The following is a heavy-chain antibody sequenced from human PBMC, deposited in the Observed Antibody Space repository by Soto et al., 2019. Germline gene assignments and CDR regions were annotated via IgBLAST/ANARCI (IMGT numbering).Heavy chain of an antibody. CDR3: AQLEAAGTIGY. CDR2: IYYSGST. V-gene: IGHV4-39*01. D-gene: IGHD6-13*01. CDR1: GGSISSSSYY. J-gene: IGHJ4*02. Sequence: SETLSLTCTVSGGSISSSSYYWGWIRQPPGKGLEWIGSIYYSGSTYYNPSLKSRVTISVDTSKNQFSLKLSSVTAADTAVYYCAQLEAAGTIGYWGQGTLVTVSS.